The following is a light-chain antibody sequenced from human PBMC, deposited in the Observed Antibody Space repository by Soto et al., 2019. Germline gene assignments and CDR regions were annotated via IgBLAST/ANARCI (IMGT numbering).Light chain of an antibody. CDR3: QRYNSKPWT. V-gene: IGKV1-5*01. J-gene: IGKJ1*01. CDR2: AAS. CDR1: QSVNGW. Sequence: DIPMTQSPSTLSASVGDRVTITCRATQSVNGWLAWYHQKPGKAPKLLIYAASNLESGVPSRFSGSGSGTEFTLTISSLQPDDSATYYCQRYNSKPWTCGRGTKVEVK.